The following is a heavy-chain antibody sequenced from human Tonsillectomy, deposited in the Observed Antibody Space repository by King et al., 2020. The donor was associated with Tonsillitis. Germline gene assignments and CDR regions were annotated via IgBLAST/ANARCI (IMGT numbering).Heavy chain of an antibody. CDR3: ARAGTTSYYYYMDV. V-gene: IGHV3-11*05. CDR2: ISSSSSYT. D-gene: IGHD2/OR15-2a*01. Sequence: VQLVESGGGLVKPGGSLRLSCAAAGFTFSDYYISWIRQAPGKGLEWVSYISSSSSYTNSAYSVKGRFTISRDNAKNSLYLQMNSLRAEDTAVYYCARAGTTSYYYYMDVWGKGTTVTVSS. CDR1: GFTFSDYY. J-gene: IGHJ6*03.